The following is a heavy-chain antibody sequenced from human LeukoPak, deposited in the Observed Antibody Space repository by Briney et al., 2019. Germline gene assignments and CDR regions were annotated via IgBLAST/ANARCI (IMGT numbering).Heavy chain of an antibody. J-gene: IGHJ3*01. CDR1: GYSFNSYG. V-gene: IGHV1-18*01. CDR2: IRAYDGDT. D-gene: IGHD2-8*01. Sequence: ASVKVSCKASGYSFNSYGLSWVRQAPGQGLEWMGWIRAYDGDTKYAEKFQGRVTMTRDTSTSTGYMELRRLRSDDTAVYYCAAALQWLVSVGFDVWGQGTMVSVSS. CDR3: AAALQWLVSVGFDV.